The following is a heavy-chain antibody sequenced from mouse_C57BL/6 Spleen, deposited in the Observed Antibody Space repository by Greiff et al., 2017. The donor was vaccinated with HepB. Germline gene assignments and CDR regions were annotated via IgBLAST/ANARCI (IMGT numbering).Heavy chain of an antibody. CDR1: GFTFSSYG. Sequence: EVMLVESGGDLVKPGGSLKLSCAASGFTFSSYGMSWVRQTPDKRLEWVATISSGGSYTYYPDSVKGRFTISRDNAKNTLYLQMSSLKSEDTAMYYCARQITTAKGDYFDYWGQGTTLTVSS. V-gene: IGHV5-6*01. CDR3: ARQITTAKGDYFDY. CDR2: ISSGGSYT. J-gene: IGHJ2*01. D-gene: IGHD1-2*01.